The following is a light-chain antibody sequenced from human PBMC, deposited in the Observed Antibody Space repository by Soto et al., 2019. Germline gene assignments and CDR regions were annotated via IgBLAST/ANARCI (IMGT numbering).Light chain of an antibody. CDR1: NSNIGSNT. CDR3: AAWDDSLNGRV. J-gene: IGLJ2*01. V-gene: IGLV1-44*01. CDR2: SNN. Sequence: QSVLTQPPSASGTTGQRVTISCSGSNSNIGSNTVNWYQQLPGTAPKLLIYSNNQRPSGVPDRFSGSKSGTSASLAISGLQSEDEADYYCAAWDDSLNGRVFGGGTKLTVL.